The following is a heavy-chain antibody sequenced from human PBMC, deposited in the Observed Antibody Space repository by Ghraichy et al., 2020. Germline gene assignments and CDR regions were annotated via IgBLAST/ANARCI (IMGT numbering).Heavy chain of an antibody. CDR1: GFAFSRYN. D-gene: IGHD3-16*02. CDR2: ISGTSSNT. V-gene: IGHV3-48*04. CDR3: ARSLGELSLWSFDY. J-gene: IGHJ4*02. Sequence: LSLTCAASGFAFSRYNINWVRQAPGKGLEWVSYISGTSSNTYYGDSVGGRFTISRDNAKNSLYLQMNSLRAEDTAVYYCARSLGELSLWSFDYWGQGTLVTVSS.